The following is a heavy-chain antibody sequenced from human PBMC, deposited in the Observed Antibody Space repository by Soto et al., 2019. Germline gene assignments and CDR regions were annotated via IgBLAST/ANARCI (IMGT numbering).Heavy chain of an antibody. CDR1: GGTFSSYT. CDR3: ARDNGGSNSSPYNY. V-gene: IGHV1-69*04. Sequence: SVKVSCKASGGTFSSYTISWVRQAPGQGLEWMGRIIPILGIANYAQKFQGRVTITADKSTTTAYMELSSLRSEDTAVYYCARDNGGSNSSPYNYWGQGTLVTVSS. J-gene: IGHJ4*02. CDR2: IIPILGIA. D-gene: IGHD2-2*01.